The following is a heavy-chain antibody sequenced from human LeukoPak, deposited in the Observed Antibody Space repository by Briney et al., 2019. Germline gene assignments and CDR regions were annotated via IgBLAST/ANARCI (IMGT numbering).Heavy chain of an antibody. CDR2: ISSSSSTI. J-gene: IGHJ6*03. V-gene: IGHV3-48*01. Sequence: GGSLRLSCAASGFTFSSYSMNWVRQAPGKGLEWVSYISSSSSTIYYADSVKGRFTISRDNAENSLYLQMNNLRAEDTAVYYCARSGTTSYYYYYMDVWGKGTTVTVSS. CDR3: ARSGTTSYYYYYMDV. D-gene: IGHD1-7*01. CDR1: GFTFSSYS.